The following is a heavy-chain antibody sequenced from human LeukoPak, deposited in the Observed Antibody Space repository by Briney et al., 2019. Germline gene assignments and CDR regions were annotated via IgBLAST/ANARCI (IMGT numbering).Heavy chain of an antibody. V-gene: IGHV3-21*06. CDR2: ICGSTIYI. Sequence: PGGSLRLSCAASGFTFSGFYMNWVCHGPRKGLERGSTICGSTIYIYYADSVKSRFTSSRDNAQNSLSLQICSLRAEDTAVYYCARVRCSRGTCYLDYGGQGTLVTVS. CDR1: GFTFSGFY. D-gene: IGHD2-15*01. CDR3: ARVRCSRGTCYLDY. J-gene: IGHJ4*02.